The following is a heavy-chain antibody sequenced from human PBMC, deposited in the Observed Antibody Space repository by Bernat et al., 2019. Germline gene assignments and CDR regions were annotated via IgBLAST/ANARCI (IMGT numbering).Heavy chain of an antibody. CDR3: ARDSRIETDAFDI. V-gene: IGHV4-31*03. Sequence: QVQLQESGPGLVKPSQTLSLTCTVSGGSISSGGYYWSWIRQHPGKGLEWIGYIYYSGSTYYNPSLKCRVTISVDTSKNQFSLKLSSVTAADTAVYYCARDSRIETDAFDIWGQGTMVTVSS. CDR2: IYYSGST. CDR1: GGSISSGGYY. D-gene: IGHD2/OR15-2a*01. J-gene: IGHJ3*02.